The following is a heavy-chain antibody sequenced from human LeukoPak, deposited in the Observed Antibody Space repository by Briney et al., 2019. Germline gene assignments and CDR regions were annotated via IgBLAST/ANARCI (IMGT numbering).Heavy chain of an antibody. V-gene: IGHV1-69*05. CDR1: GGTFSSYA. Sequence: GASVKVSCKASGGTFSSYAISWVRQAPGQGLEWMGGIIPIFGTANYAQKFQGRVTITTDESTSTAYMELSSLRSEDTAVYYCARDLSRYFGTFDYWGQGTLVTVSS. J-gene: IGHJ4*02. CDR2: IIPIFGTA. D-gene: IGHD3-9*01. CDR3: ARDLSRYFGTFDY.